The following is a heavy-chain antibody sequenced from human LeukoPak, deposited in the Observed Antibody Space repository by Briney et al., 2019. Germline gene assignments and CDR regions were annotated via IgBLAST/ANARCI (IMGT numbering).Heavy chain of an antibody. CDR2: ISYDGSNK. D-gene: IGHD1-20*01. V-gene: IGHV3-30-3*01. Sequence: GGSLRLSCAASGFTFSSYAMHWVRQAPGKGLEWVAVISYDGSNKYYADSVKGRFTISRDNSKNTLYLQMNSLRTEDTAVYYCLNWKREDGMDVWGQGTTVTVSS. J-gene: IGHJ6*02. CDR1: GFTFSSYA. CDR3: LNWKREDGMDV.